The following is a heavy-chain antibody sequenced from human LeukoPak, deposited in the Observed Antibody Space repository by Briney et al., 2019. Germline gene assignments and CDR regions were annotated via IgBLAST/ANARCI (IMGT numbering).Heavy chain of an antibody. Sequence: KVGESLKISCKGSGYSFSKHWIGWVRQMSGKGLEWMGIIYPGDSDTRYSPSFQGQVTISADKSISTAYLQWSSLKASDTAMYYCATGGYYDFWSGYSTPYYWGQGTLVAVSS. CDR3: ATGGYYDFWSGYSTPYY. D-gene: IGHD3-3*01. CDR1: GYSFSKHW. CDR2: IYPGDSDT. V-gene: IGHV5-51*01. J-gene: IGHJ4*02.